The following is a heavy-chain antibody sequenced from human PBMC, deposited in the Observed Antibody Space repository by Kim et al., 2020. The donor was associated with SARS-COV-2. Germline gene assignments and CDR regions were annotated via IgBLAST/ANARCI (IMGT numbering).Heavy chain of an antibody. V-gene: IGHV4-59*08. CDR1: GGSVSSNY. Sequence: SETLSLTCTVSGGSVSSNYWNWIRQPPGKGLEWIGYIHYGGNTNCNPSLKSRVTMSLDTSKNQFSLKVTSVTAADTAVYYCARLIGPPAWGQLWAFDYWG. D-gene: IGHD3-10*01. CDR3: ARLIGPPAWGQLWAFDY. CDR2: IHYGGNT. J-gene: IGHJ4*01.